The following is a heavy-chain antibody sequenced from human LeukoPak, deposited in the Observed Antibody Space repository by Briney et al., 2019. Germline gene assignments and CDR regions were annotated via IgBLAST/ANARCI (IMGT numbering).Heavy chain of an antibody. CDR3: ASSTVTLYYFDY. CDR2: IYSSGNT. V-gene: IGHV4-4*07. CDR1: GGSISSYY. J-gene: IGHJ4*02. Sequence: SETLSLTCTVSGGSISSYYWSWIRQPAGKGLEWIGRIYSSGNTGYNPSLKSRVTMSVDTSKNQFSLKLSSVTAADTAVYYCASSTVTLYYFDYWGQGTLVTVSS. D-gene: IGHD4-17*01.